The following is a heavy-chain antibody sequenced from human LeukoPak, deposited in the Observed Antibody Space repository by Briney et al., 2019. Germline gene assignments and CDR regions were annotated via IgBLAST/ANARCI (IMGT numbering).Heavy chain of an antibody. CDR3: ARRAELRYCSGGSCYVGAFDI. V-gene: IGHV4-34*01. CDR1: GGSISSYY. Sequence: PSETLSLTCTVSGGSISSYYWSWIRQPPGKGLEWIGEINHRGSTNYNPSLKSRVTISVDTSKNQFSLKLSSVTAADTAVYYCARRAELRYCSGGSCYVGAFDIWGQGTMVTVSS. J-gene: IGHJ3*02. CDR2: INHRGST. D-gene: IGHD2-15*01.